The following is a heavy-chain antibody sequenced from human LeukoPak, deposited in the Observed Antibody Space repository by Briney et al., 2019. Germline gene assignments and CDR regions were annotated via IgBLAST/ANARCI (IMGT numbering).Heavy chain of an antibody. CDR2: IYYSGST. Sequence: PSETLSLTCTVSGGSISSGGYYWSWIRQHPGKGLEWIGYIYYSGSTYYNPSLKSRVTISVDTSMNQFSLKLSSVTAADTAVYYCARLTHCSGGSCYSGVVDYWGQGTLVTVSS. CDR3: ARLTHCSGGSCYSGVVDY. CDR1: GGSISSGGYY. V-gene: IGHV4-31*03. D-gene: IGHD2-15*01. J-gene: IGHJ4*02.